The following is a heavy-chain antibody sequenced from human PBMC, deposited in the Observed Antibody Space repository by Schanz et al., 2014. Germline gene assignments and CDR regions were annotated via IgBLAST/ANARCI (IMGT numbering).Heavy chain of an antibody. CDR1: GFTFSSYS. CDR3: AKYGTGKGVSFEY. CDR2: ISSSSSTI. D-gene: IGHD1-26*01. J-gene: IGHJ4*02. Sequence: EVQLVESGGGLVKPGGSLRLSCAASGFTFSSYSMNWVRQAPGKGLEWVSYISSSSSTIYYADSVKGRFTISRDNAKNSLYLQMNSLTAEDTAVYYCAKYGTGKGVSFEYWGQGTLVTVSS. V-gene: IGHV3-21*05.